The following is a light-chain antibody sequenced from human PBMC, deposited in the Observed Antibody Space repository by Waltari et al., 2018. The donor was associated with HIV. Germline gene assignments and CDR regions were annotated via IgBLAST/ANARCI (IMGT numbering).Light chain of an antibody. V-gene: IGLV2-11*01. CDR2: DVS. J-gene: IGLJ1*01. CDR3: CSYAGSSRFYV. Sequence: QSALTQPRSVSGSPGQSVTISCSGTSTTIGAYHSVPWYQQHPGKAPNLMIYDVSVRPSVVPYRFFGSKSGNTASLTISGLLDDDEADYYCCSYAGSSRFYVFGTGTKVTVL. CDR1: STTIGAYHS.